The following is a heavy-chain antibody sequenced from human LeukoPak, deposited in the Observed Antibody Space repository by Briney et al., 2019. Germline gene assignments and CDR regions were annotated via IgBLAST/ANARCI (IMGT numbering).Heavy chain of an antibody. CDR3: ARGLLMYYYGSGSYNWFDP. CDR2: INHSGST. CDR1: GGSFSGYY. D-gene: IGHD3-10*01. Sequence: SETLSLTCAVYGGSFSGYYWSWIRQPPGKGLEWIGEINHSGSTNYNPSLKSRVTMSVDTSKNQFSLKLSSVTAADTAVYYCARGLLMYYYGSGSYNWFDPWGQGTLVTVSS. J-gene: IGHJ5*02. V-gene: IGHV4-34*01.